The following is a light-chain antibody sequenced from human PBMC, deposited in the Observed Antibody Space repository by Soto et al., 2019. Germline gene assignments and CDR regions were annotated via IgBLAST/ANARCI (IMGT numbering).Light chain of an antibody. CDR3: QQSMSWT. V-gene: IGKV1-39*01. CDR2: ASS. J-gene: IGKJ1*01. CDR1: QNINNY. Sequence: DIQMTQSPSSLSASVGDRVTITCRASQNINNYLNWYQQKPGKAPKILIYASSSLQSGVPSRLSGSRSGTEFTLTISSLQPEDFATYYCQQSMSWTFGQGTKVEIK.